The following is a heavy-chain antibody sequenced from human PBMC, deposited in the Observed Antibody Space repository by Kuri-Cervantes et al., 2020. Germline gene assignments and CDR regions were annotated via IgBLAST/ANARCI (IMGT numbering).Heavy chain of an antibody. V-gene: IGHV3-9*01. CDR3: ARVLESWYLDY. CDR2: ISWNSGII. D-gene: IGHD5-24*01. J-gene: IGHJ4*02. CDR1: GFTFDDYA. Sequence: SLKISCAASGFTFDDYAMHWVRQAPGKGLEWVSGISWNSGIIGYADSVKGRFTISRDNAKNSLYLQMNSLRAEDTAVYYCARVLESWYLDYWGQGTLVTVSS.